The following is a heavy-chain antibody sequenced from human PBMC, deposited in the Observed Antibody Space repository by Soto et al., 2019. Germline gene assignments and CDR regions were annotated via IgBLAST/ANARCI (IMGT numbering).Heavy chain of an antibody. J-gene: IGHJ6*02. CDR1: GFTVSSNY. CDR3: ARARVPPGGDYCDRMAV. D-gene: IGHD3-10*01. V-gene: IGHV3-66*01. Sequence: PGGSLRLSCAASGFTVSSNYMSWVRQAPGKGLEWVSVIYSGGSTYYADSVKGRFTISRDNSKNTLYLQMNSLRAEDTAVYYCARARVPPGGDYCDRMAVWAQGTTVTGS. CDR2: IYSGGST.